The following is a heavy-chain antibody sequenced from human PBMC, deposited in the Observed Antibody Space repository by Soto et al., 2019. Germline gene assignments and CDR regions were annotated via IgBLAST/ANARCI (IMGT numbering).Heavy chain of an antibody. D-gene: IGHD3-10*01. CDR1: GGTFSSYA. CDR3: ARDSGGAAHTFFDY. Sequence: SVKVSCKASGGTFSSYAISWVRQAPGQGPEWMGGIIPIFGTANYAQKFQGRVTITADESTSTAYMELSSLRSEDTAVYYCARDSGGAAHTFFDYWGQGTLVTVSS. J-gene: IGHJ4*02. V-gene: IGHV1-69*13. CDR2: IIPIFGTA.